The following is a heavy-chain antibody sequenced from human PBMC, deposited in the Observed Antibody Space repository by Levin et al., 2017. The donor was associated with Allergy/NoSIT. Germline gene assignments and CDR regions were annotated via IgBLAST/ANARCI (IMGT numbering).Heavy chain of an antibody. V-gene: IGHV3-48*01. J-gene: IGHJ6*02. CDR3: ARFIGRAGAGPRDGMDV. D-gene: IGHD1-26*01. Sequence: PGESLKISCAASGFTFSSYSMNWVRQAPGKGLEWVSYISSSSSTIYYADSVKGRFTISRDNAKNSLYLQMNSLRAEDTAVYYCARFIGRAGAGPRDGMDVWGQGTTVTVSS. CDR1: GFTFSSYS. CDR2: ISSSSSTI.